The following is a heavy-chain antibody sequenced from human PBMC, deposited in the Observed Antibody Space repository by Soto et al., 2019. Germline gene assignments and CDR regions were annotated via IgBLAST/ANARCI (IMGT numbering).Heavy chain of an antibody. CDR1: GFTFSSYW. V-gene: IGHV3-7*03. CDR2: IKQDGSEK. D-gene: IGHD1-26*01. CDR3: AKDYIVGADLYFDL. Sequence: GGSLRLSCASSGFTFSSYWMSWVRQAPGKGLEWVANIKQDGSEKYYVDSVKGRFTISRHNAKNSLYLQMSSLRAEDTALYYCAKDYIVGADLYFDLCGRGTLVTVSS. J-gene: IGHJ2*01.